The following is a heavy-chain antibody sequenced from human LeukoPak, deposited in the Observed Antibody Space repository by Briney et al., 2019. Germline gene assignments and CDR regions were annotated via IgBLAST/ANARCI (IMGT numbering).Heavy chain of an antibody. Sequence: GGSLRLSCAASGFTFSSYWMNRVRQTPGEGLEWVANINQDGSEKYYVDSVKGRFTISRDNAKKSLYLQMNSLRVEDTAVYYCARGKHSFDYWGQGTLVTVSS. J-gene: IGHJ4*02. CDR2: INQDGSEK. CDR3: ARGKHSFDY. CDR1: GFTFSSYW. V-gene: IGHV3-7*03.